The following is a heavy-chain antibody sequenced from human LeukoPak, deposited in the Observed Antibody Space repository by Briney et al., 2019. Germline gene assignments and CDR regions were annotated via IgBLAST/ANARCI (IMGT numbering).Heavy chain of an antibody. D-gene: IGHD6-19*01. Sequence: GGSLRLSCAAAGFTFSSYGMHWVRQAPGKGLEWVAVISYDGSNKYYADSVKGRFTISRDNSKNTLYLQMNSLRAEDTAVYYCAKAEWGSGWYRVGDYWGQGTLVTVSS. CDR2: ISYDGSNK. CDR1: GFTFSSYG. CDR3: AKAEWGSGWYRVGDY. V-gene: IGHV3-30*18. J-gene: IGHJ4*02.